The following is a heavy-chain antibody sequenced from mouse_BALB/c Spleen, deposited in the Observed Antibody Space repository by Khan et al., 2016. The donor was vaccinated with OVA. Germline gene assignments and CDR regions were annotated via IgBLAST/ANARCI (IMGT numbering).Heavy chain of an antibody. CDR1: GYIFTNYG. Sequence: QIQLVQSGPELKKPGETVKISCKASGYIFTNYGMTWVKQAPGKGLKWMGWINTYTGEPTYADDFKGRFAFSLETSANTAYLQINNLKNEDTATYFCARTLYGSGYDYAMDYCGQGTSVTVSS. V-gene: IGHV9-3-1*01. CDR3: ARTLYGSGYDYAMDY. J-gene: IGHJ4*01. D-gene: IGHD1-1*01. CDR2: INTYTGEP.